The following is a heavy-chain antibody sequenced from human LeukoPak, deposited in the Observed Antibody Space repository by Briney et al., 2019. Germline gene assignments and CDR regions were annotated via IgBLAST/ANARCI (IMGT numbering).Heavy chain of an antibody. CDR2: INPSGGST. Sequence: ASVKVSCKASGYTFTSYYMHWVRQAPGQGLEWMGIINPSGGSTSYAQKFQGRVTMTRDTSTSTVYMELSSLRSEDTAVYYCARDRIAAAGTLYYYGMDVWGQGTTVTVSS. J-gene: IGHJ6*02. D-gene: IGHD6-13*01. V-gene: IGHV1-46*01. CDR1: GYTFTSYY. CDR3: ARDRIAAAGTLYYYGMDV.